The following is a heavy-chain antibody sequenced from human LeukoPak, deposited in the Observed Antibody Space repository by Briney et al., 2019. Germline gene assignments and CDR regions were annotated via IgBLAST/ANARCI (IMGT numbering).Heavy chain of an antibody. D-gene: IGHD1-14*01. J-gene: IGHJ3*02. Sequence: PGGSMTLASAAYAFTPSSFWMHWDRQAPGKVMVWVSRIYSDGTIATYADSVKGRFTMSRDNAKNTLSLQMNRLRAEDTAVYYCTRDWRNMGFDIWGQGTMVTVSS. V-gene: IGHV3-74*03. CDR2: IYSDGTIA. CDR1: AFTPSSFW. CDR3: TRDWRNMGFDI.